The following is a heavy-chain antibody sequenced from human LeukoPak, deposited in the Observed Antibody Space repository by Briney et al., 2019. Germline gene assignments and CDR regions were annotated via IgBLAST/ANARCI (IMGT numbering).Heavy chain of an antibody. V-gene: IGHV4-38-2*02. J-gene: IGHJ4*02. CDR2: IYHSGST. CDR3: ARDRPYYGSGSHNDY. CDR1: GGSISSYY. D-gene: IGHD3-10*01. Sequence: PSETLSLTCTVSGGSISSYYWGWIRQPPGKGLEWIGTIYHSGSTYYNPSLKSRVTISVDTSKNQFSLKLSSVTAADTAVYYCARDRPYYGSGSHNDYWGQGTLVTVSS.